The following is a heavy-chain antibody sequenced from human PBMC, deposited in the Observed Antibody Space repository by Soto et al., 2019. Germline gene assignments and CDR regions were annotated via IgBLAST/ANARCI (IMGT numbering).Heavy chain of an antibody. CDR2: IRSRAYGGTA. D-gene: IGHD3-10*01. J-gene: IGHJ4*02. Sequence: PGGSLRLSCTGSGFTFGDYALNWVRQPPGKGPESVGFIRSRAYGGTAEYAAFVRGRFTISRDDSNSIAYLQMDSLETDDTAMYYCTRARFYGAGSYYYFDYWGQGALVTVSS. V-gene: IGHV3-49*04. CDR1: GFTFGDYA. CDR3: TRARFYGAGSYYYFDY.